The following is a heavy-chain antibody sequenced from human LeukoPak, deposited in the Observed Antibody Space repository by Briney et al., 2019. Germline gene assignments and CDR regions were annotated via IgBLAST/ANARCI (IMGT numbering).Heavy chain of an antibody. CDR1: GFTFSSYA. Sequence: HPGGSLRLSCAASGFTFSSYAMSWVRQAPGKGLEWVSAISGSGGSTYYADSVKGRFTISRDNSKNTLYLQMNSLRAEDTAVYYCAKDLNGYVSNWFDPWGQGTLVTVSS. CDR2: ISGSGGST. CDR3: AKDLNGYVSNWFDP. J-gene: IGHJ5*02. D-gene: IGHD5-12*01. V-gene: IGHV3-23*01.